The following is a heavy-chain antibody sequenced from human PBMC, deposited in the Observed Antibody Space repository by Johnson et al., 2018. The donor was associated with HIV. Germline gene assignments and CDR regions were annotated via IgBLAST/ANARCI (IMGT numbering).Heavy chain of an antibody. J-gene: IGHJ3*02. V-gene: IGHV3-20*04. CDR3: AKGGAVAGTRDAFDI. CDR2: INWNGGST. CDR1: GFTFDDFA. D-gene: IGHD6-19*01. Sequence: EQLVESGGGVVRPGGSLRLSCAASGFTFDDFAMSWVRQAPGKGLEWVSGINWNGGSTGYADSVKGRFTITSDSAKNSLYLQMNSLRAEDTAVYYCAKGGAVAGTRDAFDIWGQGTMVTVSS.